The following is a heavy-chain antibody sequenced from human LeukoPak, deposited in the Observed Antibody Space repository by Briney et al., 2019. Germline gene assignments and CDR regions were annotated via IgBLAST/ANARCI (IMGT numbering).Heavy chain of an antibody. D-gene: IGHD3-22*01. CDR3: ARDGPRYYYDSSGFARFDAFDI. V-gene: IGHV3-21*01. CDR1: GFTFSSYS. CDR2: ISSSSSYI. Sequence: GGSLRLSCAASGFTFSSYSMNWVRQAPGKGLEWVSSISSSSSYIYYADSVKGRFTISRDNAKNSLYLQMNSLRAEDTAVYYCARDGPRYYYDSSGFARFDAFDIWGQGTMVTVSS. J-gene: IGHJ3*02.